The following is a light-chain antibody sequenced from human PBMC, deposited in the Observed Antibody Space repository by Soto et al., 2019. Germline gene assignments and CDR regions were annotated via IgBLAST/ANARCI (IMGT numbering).Light chain of an antibody. J-gene: IGLJ1*01. V-gene: IGLV2-14*01. CDR3: ISYSTRNTFV. CDR2: EVS. CDR1: SSDFGDYNS. Sequence: QSALTQPASVSGSPGQSITISCTGTSSDFGDYNSVSWYQLHPGKAPKLMIYEVSNRPSGVSNRFSGSKSGNTASLTISGLQAEDDADYYCISYSTRNTFVFGTGTKLTVL.